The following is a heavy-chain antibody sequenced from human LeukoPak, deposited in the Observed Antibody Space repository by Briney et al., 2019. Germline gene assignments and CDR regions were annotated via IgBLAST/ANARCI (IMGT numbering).Heavy chain of an antibody. J-gene: IGHJ4*02. Sequence: PSETLSLTSAVYGGCFGGYYWSWIRQPPPQGREWTGYIYYSGSTNYNPSLKSRVTISVDTSKNQFSLKLSSVTAADTAIYYCARAVSGRFDYWGQGTLVTVSS. D-gene: IGHD6-19*01. CDR1: GGCFGGYY. V-gene: IGHV4-59*08. CDR2: IYYSGST. CDR3: ARAVSGRFDY.